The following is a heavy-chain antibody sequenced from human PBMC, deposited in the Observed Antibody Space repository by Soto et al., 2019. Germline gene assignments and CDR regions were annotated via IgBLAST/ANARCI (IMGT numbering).Heavy chain of an antibody. CDR1: GFTFSSYG. CDR2: IWYDGSNK. D-gene: IGHD6-13*01. J-gene: IGHJ4*02. Sequence: GGSLRLSCAASGFTFSSYGMHWVRQAPGKGLEWVAVIWYDGSNKYYADSVKGRFTISRDNSKNTLYLQMNSLRAEDTAVYYCARASLVGERGTPKNIAAAGLLDYWGQGTLVTVSS. V-gene: IGHV3-33*01. CDR3: ARASLVGERGTPKNIAAAGLLDY.